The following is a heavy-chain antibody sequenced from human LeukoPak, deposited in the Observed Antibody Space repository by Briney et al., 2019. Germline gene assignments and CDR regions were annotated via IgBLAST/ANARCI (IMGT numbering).Heavy chain of an antibody. Sequence: GGSLRLSCVASGFTFSGYGMHWVRQAPGKGLEWVAFIRYDGSNKYYADSVKGRFTISRDNSKNTLYLQMNSLRAEDTAVYYCAKDPWGQWEPGYWGQGTLVTVSS. CDR2: IRYDGSNK. CDR3: AKDPWGQWEPGY. D-gene: IGHD1-26*01. CDR1: GFTFSGYG. J-gene: IGHJ4*02. V-gene: IGHV3-30*02.